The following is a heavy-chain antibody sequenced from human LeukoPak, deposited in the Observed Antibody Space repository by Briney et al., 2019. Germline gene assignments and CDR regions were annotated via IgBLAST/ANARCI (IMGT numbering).Heavy chain of an antibody. Sequence: SETLSLTCAVYGGSFSGYYWSWIRQPPGKGLEWIGYIYYSGSTNYNPSLKSRVTISVDTSKNQFSLKLSSVTAADTAVYYCARAPLRWHNFDYWGQGTLVTVSS. V-gene: IGHV4-59*01. D-gene: IGHD4-23*01. CDR2: IYYSGST. CDR1: GGSFSGYY. J-gene: IGHJ4*02. CDR3: ARAPLRWHNFDY.